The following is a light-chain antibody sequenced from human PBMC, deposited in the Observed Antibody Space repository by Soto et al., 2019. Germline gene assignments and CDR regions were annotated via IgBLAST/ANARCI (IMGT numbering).Light chain of an antibody. CDR2: GAS. CDR3: LKYETWPQFP. CDR1: QSVGGD. J-gene: IGKJ3*01. Sequence: ERVMTQSPATLSVSPGERATLSCRASQSVGGDLAWYQQKPGQAPRLLIYGASSRAPGIPDRFSGSGSGTEFTLPIRSLQSEDSAVYYRLKYETWPQFPFARRTKVDIX. V-gene: IGKV3-15*01.